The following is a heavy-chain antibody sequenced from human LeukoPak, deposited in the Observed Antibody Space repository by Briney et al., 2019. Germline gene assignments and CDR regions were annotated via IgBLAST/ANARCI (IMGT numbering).Heavy chain of an antibody. J-gene: IGHJ6*03. CDR1: GFTFSSYS. V-gene: IGHV3-48*04. D-gene: IGHD1-26*01. CDR3: ARDSGSFIMDV. Sequence: GGSLRLSCAASGFTFSSYSMNWVRQAPGKGLEWVSYISSSSSTIYYADSVKGRFTISRDNAKNSLYLQMNSLRAEDTAVYYCARDSGSFIMDVWGKGTTVTVSS. CDR2: ISSSSSTI.